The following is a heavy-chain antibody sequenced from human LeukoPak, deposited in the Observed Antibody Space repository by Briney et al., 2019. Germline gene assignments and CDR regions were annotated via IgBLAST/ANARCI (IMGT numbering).Heavy chain of an antibody. CDR1: GFSLSTSGMC. CDR2: IDWDDDK. J-gene: IGHJ5*02. V-gene: IGHV2-70*01. D-gene: IGHD3-10*01. Sequence: RESGPALVKPTQTLTLTCTFSGFSLSTSGMCVSWIRQPPGKALEWLALIDWDDDKYYSTSLKTRLTISKDTSKNQVVLTMTNMDPVETATYYCARSIAIVRGVSNWFDPWGQGTLVTVSS. CDR3: ARSIAIVRGVSNWFDP.